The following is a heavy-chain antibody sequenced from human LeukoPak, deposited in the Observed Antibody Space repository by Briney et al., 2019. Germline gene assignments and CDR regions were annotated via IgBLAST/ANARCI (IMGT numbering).Heavy chain of an antibody. D-gene: IGHD1-26*01. Sequence: PGGSLRLSCAASGFTFSSYWMHWVRQAPGKGLEWVAVISYDGSNKYYADSVKGRFTISRDNSKNTLYLQMNSLRAEDTAVYYCARDQGGSYYDYWGQGTLVTVSS. J-gene: IGHJ4*02. CDR3: ARDQGGSYYDY. CDR2: ISYDGSNK. V-gene: IGHV3-30-3*01. CDR1: GFTFSSYW.